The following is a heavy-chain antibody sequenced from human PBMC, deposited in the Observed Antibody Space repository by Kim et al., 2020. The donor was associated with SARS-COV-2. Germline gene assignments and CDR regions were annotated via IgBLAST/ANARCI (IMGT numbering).Heavy chain of an antibody. CDR1: GFTFSSYT. CDR3: ARDMVPPTVYHRTWGATWLAP. Sequence: GGSLRLSCAASGFTFSSYTMNWVRHAPGKGLGWVASISGDASFIYYADSVQGRFTIFRDNTKNSLYLQMNSLRAEDTATYYCARDMVPPTVYHRTWGATWLAPWGQGTRVIVSS. D-gene: IGHD3-10*01. V-gene: IGHV3-21*01. J-gene: IGHJ5*02. CDR2: ISGDASFI.